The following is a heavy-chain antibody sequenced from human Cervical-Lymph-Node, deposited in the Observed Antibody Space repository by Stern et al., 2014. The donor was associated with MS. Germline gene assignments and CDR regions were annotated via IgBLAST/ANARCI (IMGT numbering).Heavy chain of an antibody. Sequence: VQLVESGGGLVKPGGSLRLYCAASGFTFSYAWMSWVRQAPGKGLQWAGRIKRKTDGGTTDYAAPVKGRFTISRDDSKNPLYLEMNSLKTEDTAVYYCTRLNYFDSSGYAYYYYGMDVWGQGTTVTVSS. CDR1: GFTFSYAW. V-gene: IGHV3-15*01. CDR2: IKRKTDGGTT. CDR3: TRLNYFDSSGYAYYYYGMDV. D-gene: IGHD3-22*01. J-gene: IGHJ6*02.